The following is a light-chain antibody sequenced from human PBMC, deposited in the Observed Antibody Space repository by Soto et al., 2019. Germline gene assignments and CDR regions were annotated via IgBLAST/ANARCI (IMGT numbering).Light chain of an antibody. J-gene: IGLJ3*02. CDR3: CSYAGRYTWV. Sequence: QSVLTQPPSASGTPGQRVTISCSGSSSNIGSNSVNWYQQVPGTAPKLLIYSTNQRPSGVPDRFSGSKSDTSASLAISGLQSEDEADYYCCSYAGRYTWVFGGGTKLTVL. CDR2: STN. V-gene: IGLV1-44*01. CDR1: SSNIGSNS.